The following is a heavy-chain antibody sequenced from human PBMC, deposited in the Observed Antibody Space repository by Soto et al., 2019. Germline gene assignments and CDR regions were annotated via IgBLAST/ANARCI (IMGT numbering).Heavy chain of an antibody. J-gene: IGHJ1*01. Sequence: QLQLQESGPGLVKPSETLSLTCTVSGGSISSSSYYWGWIRQPPGKGLEWIGSIYYSGSTYYNPSLKSRVTISVDTSKNQFSLKLSSVTAADTAVYYCARPGIAAAETEYFQHWGQGTLVTVSS. V-gene: IGHV4-39*01. CDR2: IYYSGST. D-gene: IGHD6-13*01. CDR1: GGSISSSSYY. CDR3: ARPGIAAAETEYFQH.